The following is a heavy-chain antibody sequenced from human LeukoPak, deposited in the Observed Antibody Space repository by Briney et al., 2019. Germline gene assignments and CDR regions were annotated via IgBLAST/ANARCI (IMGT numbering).Heavy chain of an antibody. CDR3: ARRRIAARPLGAGAFDI. D-gene: IGHD6-6*01. Sequence: SETLSLTCTVSGGSISSGSYYWSWIRQPAGKGLEWIGRIYTSGSTNYNPSLKSRVTISVDTSKNQFSLKLSSVTAADTAVYYCARRRIAARPLGAGAFDIWGQGTMVTVSS. V-gene: IGHV4-61*02. CDR1: GGSISSGSYY. CDR2: IYTSGST. J-gene: IGHJ3*02.